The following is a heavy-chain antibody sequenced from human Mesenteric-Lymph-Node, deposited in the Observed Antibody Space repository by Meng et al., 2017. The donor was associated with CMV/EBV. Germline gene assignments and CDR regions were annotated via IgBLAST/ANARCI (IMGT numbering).Heavy chain of an antibody. CDR2: TRYDGSNE. Sequence: GESLKISCGTSGFSFRSFGMHWVRQAPGKGLEWVAFTRYDGSNEYYADSVKGRFTISRDNSKNTVYLQMNSLRAEDTAVYYCVRGYGGSYFDYWGQGTLVTVSS. CDR1: GFSFRSFG. J-gene: IGHJ4*02. V-gene: IGHV3-30*02. D-gene: IGHD1-26*01. CDR3: VRGYGGSYFDY.